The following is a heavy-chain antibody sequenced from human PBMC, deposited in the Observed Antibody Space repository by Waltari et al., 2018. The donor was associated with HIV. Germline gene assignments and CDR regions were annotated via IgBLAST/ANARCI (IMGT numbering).Heavy chain of an antibody. Sequence: EVQLVESGGGLMQPGGSLRISCEASVFTVSRNDMSWVRQAPGKGLEWVSIIYSGDSTFYADSVKGRFIVSRDKSKNTLFLQMNSLRAEDTAVYYCARDRGFSGYGGMDVWGHGTTVTVSS. CDR3: ARDRGFSGYGGMDV. V-gene: IGHV3-53*01. J-gene: IGHJ6*02. CDR2: IYSGDST. CDR1: VFTVSRND. D-gene: IGHD5-12*01.